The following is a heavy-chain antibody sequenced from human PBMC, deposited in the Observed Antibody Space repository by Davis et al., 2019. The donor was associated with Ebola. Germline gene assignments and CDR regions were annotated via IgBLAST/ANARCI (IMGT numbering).Heavy chain of an antibody. CDR2: IYHSGST. D-gene: IGHD5-18*01. V-gene: IGHV4-34*01. CDR1: GGSFSSYY. J-gene: IGHJ5*02. CDR3: ARDSTWTQGFWFDP. Sequence: MPSETLSLTCAVYGGSFSSYYWGWIRQPPGKGLEWIGSIYHSGSTNYNPSLKSRVTISVDKSKNQFSLKLSSVTAADTAVYYCARDSTWTQGFWFDPWGQGTLVTVSS.